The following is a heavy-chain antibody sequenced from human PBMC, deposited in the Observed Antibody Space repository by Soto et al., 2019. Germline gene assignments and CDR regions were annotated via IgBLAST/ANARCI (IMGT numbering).Heavy chain of an antibody. J-gene: IGHJ5*02. V-gene: IGHV4-34*08. CDR3: ARSGRQPLVRRNWFDL. CDR2: ITQSGST. D-gene: IGHD6-13*01. CDR1: GWTLRAYS. Sequence: LSLPCAVYGWTLRAYSWRRILQPPGKGLEWIGEITQSGSTYYNPSLKSRVTISVDTSKNQFSLKLSSVTAADPAVYYCARSGRQPLVRRNWFDLWGQGTLVTFTS.